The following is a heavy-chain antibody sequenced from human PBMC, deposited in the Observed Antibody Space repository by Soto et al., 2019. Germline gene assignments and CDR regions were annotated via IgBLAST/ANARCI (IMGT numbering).Heavy chain of an antibody. V-gene: IGHV3-33*01. J-gene: IGHJ2*01. CDR3: ARDSGDNWYFDL. Sequence: GGSLRLSCAASGFTFSSYGMHWVRQAPGKGLEWVAVIWYDGSNKYYADSVKGRFTISRDNSKNTLYLQMNSLRAEDTAVYYCARDSGDNWYFDLWGRGTLVTVSS. CDR2: IWYDGSNK. D-gene: IGHD4-17*01. CDR1: GFTFSSYG.